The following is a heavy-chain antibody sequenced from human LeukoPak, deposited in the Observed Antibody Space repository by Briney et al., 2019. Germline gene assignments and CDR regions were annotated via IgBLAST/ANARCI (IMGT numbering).Heavy chain of an antibody. D-gene: IGHD1-26*01. Sequence: SETLSLTCTVSGGSISSSSYYWGWNRQPPGRGLEWIGSIYYSGSTYYNPSLKSRVTISVDTSKNQFSLKLSSVTAADTAVYYCAREIVGATGPYFDYWGQGTLVTVSS. CDR3: AREIVGATGPYFDY. CDR2: IYYSGST. J-gene: IGHJ4*02. CDR1: GGSISSSSYY. V-gene: IGHV4-39*07.